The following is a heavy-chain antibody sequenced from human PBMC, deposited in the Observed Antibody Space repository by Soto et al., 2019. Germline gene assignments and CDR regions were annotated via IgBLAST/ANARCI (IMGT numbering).Heavy chain of an antibody. D-gene: IGHD3-10*01. V-gene: IGHV4-31*03. J-gene: IGHJ5*02. CDR3: AKGVRGVPNWFDP. CDR1: GGSISNSANH. Sequence: QVQLQETGPGLVRPSQTLFLSCTVSGGSISNSANHWSWIRQHPGEGLEWIGYIYYSGGTYYSPSLKGRVTMSRDASKNQFSPKLSSVTAADTAVYYCAKGVRGVPNWFDPWGQGTLVTVSS. CDR2: IYYSGGT.